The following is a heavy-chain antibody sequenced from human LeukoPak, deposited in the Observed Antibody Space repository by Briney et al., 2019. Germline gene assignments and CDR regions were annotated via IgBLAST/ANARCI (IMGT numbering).Heavy chain of an antibody. CDR3: ARGLVVGAGRFDP. V-gene: IGHV4-59*01. D-gene: IGHD3-22*01. Sequence: SETLSLTCTVSGGSMTNYYWSWIRQTPRKGLEWMGYIFYTGNTDYNPSLKSRLTISVDTSKNQFSLNLRSVTTADTGVYFCARGLVVGAGRFDPWGQGTLAIVSS. J-gene: IGHJ5*02. CDR2: IFYTGNT. CDR1: GGSMTNYY.